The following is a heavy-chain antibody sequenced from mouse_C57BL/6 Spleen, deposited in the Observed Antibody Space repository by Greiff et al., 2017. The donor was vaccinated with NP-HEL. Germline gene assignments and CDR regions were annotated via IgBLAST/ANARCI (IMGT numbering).Heavy chain of an antibody. J-gene: IGHJ4*01. CDR3: ARHDLGSSLYYAMDY. CDR1: GFTFSSYG. Sequence: EVQLVESGGDLVKPGGSLKLSCAASGFTFSSYGMSWVRQTPDKRLEWVATISSGGSYTYYPDSVKGRFTISRDNAKNTLYLQMSSLKSEDTAMYYCARHDLGSSLYYAMDYWGQGTSVTVSS. CDR2: ISSGGSYT. V-gene: IGHV5-6*01. D-gene: IGHD1-1*01.